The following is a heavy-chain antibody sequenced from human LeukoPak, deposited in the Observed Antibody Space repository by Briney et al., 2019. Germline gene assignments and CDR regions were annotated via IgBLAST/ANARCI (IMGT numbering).Heavy chain of an antibody. V-gene: IGHV3-43*02. CDR3: AKDIYRGLDMATRPDY. CDR1: GFTFDDYA. CDR2: ISGDAGST. D-gene: IGHD5-24*01. Sequence: GGSLRLSCAASGFTFDDYAMHWVRQAPGKGLEWVSLISGDAGSTYYADSVKGRFTISRDDGKNSLYLQMNSLRTEDTAFYYCAKDIYRGLDMATRPDYWGQGTLVTVSS. J-gene: IGHJ4*02.